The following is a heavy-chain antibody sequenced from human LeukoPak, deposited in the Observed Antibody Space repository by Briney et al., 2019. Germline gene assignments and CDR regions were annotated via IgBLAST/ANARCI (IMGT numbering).Heavy chain of an antibody. Sequence: GGSLRLSCAASGFTFSSYSMNWVRQAPGKGLEWVSSISSSSSYIYCADSVKGRFTISRDNAKNSLYLQMNSLRAEDTAVCYCAREGLPYYYDSSGLHDYWGQGTLVTVSS. J-gene: IGHJ4*02. CDR3: AREGLPYYYDSSGLHDY. D-gene: IGHD3-22*01. V-gene: IGHV3-21*01. CDR2: ISSSSSYI. CDR1: GFTFSSYS.